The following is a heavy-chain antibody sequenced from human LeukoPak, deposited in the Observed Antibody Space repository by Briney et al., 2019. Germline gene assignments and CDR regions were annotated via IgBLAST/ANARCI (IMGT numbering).Heavy chain of an antibody. CDR3: ARIPADSSSYYYISYFDY. CDR2: ISAYNGNT. D-gene: IGHD3-22*01. CDR1: GYTFTTYA. V-gene: IGHV1-18*01. J-gene: IGHJ4*02. Sequence: GASVKVSCKALGYTFTTYAISWVRQAPGQGLEWMGWISAYNGNTNSAQKFQGRITMTTDTSTSTAYMELSSLASDDTAVYYCARIPADSSSYYYISYFDYWGQGTLVTVSS.